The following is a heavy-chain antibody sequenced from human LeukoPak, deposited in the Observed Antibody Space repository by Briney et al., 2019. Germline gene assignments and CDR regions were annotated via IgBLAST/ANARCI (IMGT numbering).Heavy chain of an antibody. D-gene: IGHD3-22*01. CDR2: IYSGGST. CDR3: AREGYYDSSGYSFDY. Sequence: GGSLRLSCAASGFTVSSNYMSWVRQAPGKGLEWVSVIYSGGSTYYADSVKGRFTISRDNSKNTLYLQMNSLRAEDTAVYYCAREGYYDSSGYSFDYWGQGTLVTVSS. V-gene: IGHV3-66*01. CDR1: GFTVSSNY. J-gene: IGHJ4*02.